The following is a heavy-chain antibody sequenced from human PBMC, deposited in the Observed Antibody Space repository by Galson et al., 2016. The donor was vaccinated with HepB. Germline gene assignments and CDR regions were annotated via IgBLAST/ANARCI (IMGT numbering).Heavy chain of an antibody. Sequence: SLRLSCAASGFTFDIYWMTWVRQAPGKGLEWVANINQDGGEKYYVDSVKGRFTISRDNAKNSLYLLLNSLRGEDTAVYYCARDYRYCSSSSCSLALDYWGQGTLVTVSS. D-gene: IGHD2-2*01. CDR2: INQDGGEK. J-gene: IGHJ4*02. V-gene: IGHV3-7*01. CDR1: GFTFDIYW. CDR3: ARDYRYCSSSSCSLALDY.